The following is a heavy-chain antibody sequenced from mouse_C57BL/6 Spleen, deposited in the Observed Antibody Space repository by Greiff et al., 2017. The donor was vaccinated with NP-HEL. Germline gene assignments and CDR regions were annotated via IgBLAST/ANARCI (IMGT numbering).Heavy chain of an antibody. D-gene: IGHD2-4*01. Sequence: QVQLKESGAELVKPGASVKLSCKASGYTFTSYWMHWVKQRPGRGLEWIGRIDPNSGGTKYNEKFKSKATLTVDKPSSTAYMQLSSLTSEDSAVYYCARPRYDYDGRDYFDYWGQGTTLTVSS. V-gene: IGHV1-62-3*01. CDR1: GYTFTSYW. CDR2: IDPNSGGT. CDR3: ARPRYDYDGRDYFDY. J-gene: IGHJ2*01.